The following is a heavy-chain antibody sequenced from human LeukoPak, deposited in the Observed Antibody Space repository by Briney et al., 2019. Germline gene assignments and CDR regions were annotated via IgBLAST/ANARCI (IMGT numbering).Heavy chain of an antibody. D-gene: IGHD1-26*01. CDR3: ARDIVSYCIDY. CDR1: GFTFSRHG. CDR2: IWYDGSNK. J-gene: IGHJ4*02. V-gene: IGHV3-33*01. Sequence: LTGGSLRLSCAASGFTFSRHGMHWVRQAPGKGLEWVAVIWYDGSNKYYADAVKGRFTISRDNSKNMLYLQMNSLRAEDTAVYYCARDIVSYCIDYWGQGTLVTVSS.